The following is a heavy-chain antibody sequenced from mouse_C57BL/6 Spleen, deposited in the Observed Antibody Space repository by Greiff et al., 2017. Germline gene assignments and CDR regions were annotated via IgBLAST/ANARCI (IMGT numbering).Heavy chain of an antibody. CDR2: IHPNSGST. CDR3: ARYPFYGSSHYWYFDV. Sequence: QVQLQQPGAELVKPGASVKLSCKASGYTFTSYWMHWVKQRPGQGLEWIGMIHPNSGSTNYNEKFKSKATLTVDKSSSTAYMQLSSLTSEDSAVYYCARYPFYGSSHYWYFDVWGTGTTVTVSS. D-gene: IGHD1-1*01. CDR1: GYTFTSYW. V-gene: IGHV1-64*01. J-gene: IGHJ1*03.